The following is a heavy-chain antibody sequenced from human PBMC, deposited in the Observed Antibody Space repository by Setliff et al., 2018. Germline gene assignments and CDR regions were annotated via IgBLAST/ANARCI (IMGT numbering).Heavy chain of an antibody. Sequence: PSETLSLTCTVSGGSISSGGYYWSWIRQHPGKGLEWIGYIYYSGSTSYYNPSVHYSPSLKSRVTISIDKSNNQFSLKLTSMTAADTAVYYCAKGGGRYHSDSWGQGILVTVSS. V-gene: IGHV4-31*03. D-gene: IGHD1-1*01. J-gene: IGHJ4*02. CDR2: IYYSGSTS. CDR3: AKGGGRYHSDS. CDR1: GGSISSGGYY.